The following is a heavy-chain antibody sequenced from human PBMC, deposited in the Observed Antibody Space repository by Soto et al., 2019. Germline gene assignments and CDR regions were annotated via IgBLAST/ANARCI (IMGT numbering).Heavy chain of an antibody. CDR3: ARRYAPRYSSGNNHFDL. V-gene: IGHV4-39*01. D-gene: IGHD2-15*01. J-gene: IGHJ4*02. CDR1: GVSIFSHSYY. Sequence: QLQLQESGPGLARPSETLSLTCTVSGVSIFSHSYYWGWIRQAPGKGLEWIATINHSGSTYHNPSLKSRVTMSVDTSKNQFSLNLSSVTAADTAVYYCARRYAPRYSSGNNHFDLWGQGTLVTVSS. CDR2: INHSGST.